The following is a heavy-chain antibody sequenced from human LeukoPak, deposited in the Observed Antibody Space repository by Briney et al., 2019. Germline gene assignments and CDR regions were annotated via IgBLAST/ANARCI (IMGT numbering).Heavy chain of an antibody. J-gene: IGHJ4*02. CDR3: AGHSGYDYSPFDY. Sequence: GGSLRLSCAASGFTFSSHAVHWVRQAPGKGLEWVAATSSDGSNQYYADSVRGRFTISRDNAKNSLYLQMNSLRAEDTAVYYCAGHSGYDYSPFDYWGQGTLVTVSS. D-gene: IGHD5-12*01. CDR1: GFTFSSHA. V-gene: IGHV3-30-3*01. CDR2: TSSDGSNQ.